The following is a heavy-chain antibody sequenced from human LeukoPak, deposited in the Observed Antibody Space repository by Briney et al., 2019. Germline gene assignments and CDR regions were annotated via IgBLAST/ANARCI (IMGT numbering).Heavy chain of an antibody. J-gene: IGHJ4*02. CDR2: IYYSGST. D-gene: IGHD3-22*01. Sequence: NPSGTLSLTCTVSGGSISSGDYYWSWIRQPPGKGLEWIGYIYYSGSTNYNPSLKSRVTISVDTSKSQFSLKLSSVTAADTAVYYCARGDSSGYYSFDYWGQGTLVTVSS. CDR3: ARGDSSGYYSFDY. V-gene: IGHV4-61*08. CDR1: GGSISSGDYY.